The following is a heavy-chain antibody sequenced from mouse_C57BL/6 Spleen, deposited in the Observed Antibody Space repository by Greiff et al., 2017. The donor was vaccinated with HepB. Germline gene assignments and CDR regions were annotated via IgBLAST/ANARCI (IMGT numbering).Heavy chain of an antibody. CDR2: IDPETGGT. CDR3: TREGTTVVATDY. CDR1: GYTFTDYE. Sequence: QVQLQQSGAELERPGASVTLSCKASGYTFTDYEMHWVKQTPVHGLEWIGAIDPETGGTAYNQKFKGKAILTADKSSSTAYMELRSLTSEDSAVYYCTREGTTVVATDYWGQGTTLTVSS. V-gene: IGHV1-15*01. J-gene: IGHJ2*01. D-gene: IGHD1-1*01.